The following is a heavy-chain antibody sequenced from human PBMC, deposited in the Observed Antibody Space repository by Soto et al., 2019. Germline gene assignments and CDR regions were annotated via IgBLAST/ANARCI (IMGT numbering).Heavy chain of an antibody. V-gene: IGHV4-34*01. J-gene: IGHJ4*02. CDR3: ARVRYSDNWHGLIDF. CDR1: GGSFSGYY. D-gene: IGHD4-4*01. CDR2: IYHSGST. Sequence: SETLSLTCAVYGGSFSGYYWSWIRQPPGKGLEWIGEIYHSGSTNYNPSLKSRVTISVDRAKNQFSLHLSSVAAEDTAVYFCARVRYSDNWHGLIDFWGLGTLVTVSS.